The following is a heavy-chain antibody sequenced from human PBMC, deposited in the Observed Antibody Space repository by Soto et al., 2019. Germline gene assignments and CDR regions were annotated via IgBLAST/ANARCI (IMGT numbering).Heavy chain of an antibody. CDR3: ARDQAGTSAYYYYYMYV. V-gene: IGHV3-30-3*01. CDR2: ISYDGSNK. CDR1: GFTFSSYA. Sequence: PGGSLRLSCAASGFTFSSYAMHWVRQAPGKGLEWVAVISYDGSNKYYADSVKGRFTISRDNSKNTRYLQMNSLRAEDTAVYYCARDQAGTSAYYYYYMYVYARGTTFTVSS. D-gene: IGHD1-7*01. J-gene: IGHJ6*03.